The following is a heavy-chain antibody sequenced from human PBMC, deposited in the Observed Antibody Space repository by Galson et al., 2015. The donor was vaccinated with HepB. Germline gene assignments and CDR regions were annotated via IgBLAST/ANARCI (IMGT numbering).Heavy chain of an antibody. CDR2: INHSGST. Sequence: ETLSLTCAVYGGSFSGYYWSWIRQPPGKGLEWIGEINHSGSTNYNPSLKSRVTISVDTSKNQFSLKLSSVTAADTAVYYCARGRRGYYYDSSGYYPMDYYYYYYMDVWGKGTTVTVSS. D-gene: IGHD3-22*01. CDR1: GGSFSGYY. J-gene: IGHJ6*03. CDR3: ARGRRGYYYDSSGYYPMDYYYYYYMDV. V-gene: IGHV4-34*01.